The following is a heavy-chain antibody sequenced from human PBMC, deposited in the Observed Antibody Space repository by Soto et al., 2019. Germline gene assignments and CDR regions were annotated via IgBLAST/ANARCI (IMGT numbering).Heavy chain of an antibody. V-gene: IGHV3-23*01. CDR1: GFTFSSYA. D-gene: IGHD2-2*02. CDR2: ISGSDGRT. CDR3: AIGVSQYTPLALFDY. Sequence: PGGSLRVSGAASGFTFSSYAMSWVRQAPGKGLEWVSTISGSDGRTYSTDSVKGRFTISRDNSRNTAYLQMNSLRVEDTAVYYCAIGVSQYTPLALFDYWGRGALVTVSA. J-gene: IGHJ4*02.